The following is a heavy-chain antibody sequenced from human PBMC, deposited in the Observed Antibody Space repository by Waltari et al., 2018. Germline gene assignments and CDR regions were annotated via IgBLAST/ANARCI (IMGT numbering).Heavy chain of an antibody. V-gene: IGHV4-34*01. CDR1: GGSFSCYY. Sequence: QVQLQPWGAGLLKPSEPLSLTCAVHGGSFSCYYWSWILQPPGKGLEWIGEINHSGSTNYNPSLKSRVTISVETSKNQFSMKLSSVTAADTAVYYCARGWNDVDTAMVSFADYWGQGTLVTVSS. CDR3: ARGWNDVDTAMVSFADY. CDR2: INHSGST. J-gene: IGHJ4*02. D-gene: IGHD5-18*01.